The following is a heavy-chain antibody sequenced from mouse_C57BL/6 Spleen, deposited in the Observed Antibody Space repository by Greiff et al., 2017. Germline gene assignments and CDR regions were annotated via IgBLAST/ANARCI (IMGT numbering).Heavy chain of an antibody. CDR3: ERYYYGSSSWFAY. CDR1: GYSFTDYN. J-gene: IGHJ3*01. D-gene: IGHD1-1*01. Sequence: EVQLQQSGPELVKPGASVKISCKASGYSFTDYNMNWVKQSNGKSLEWIGEINPNYGTISYNQKFKGKATLTLDQSSNTAYMQLNSLTSEDSAIYFCERYYYGSSSWFAYWGQGTLVTVSA. CDR2: INPNYGTI. V-gene: IGHV1-39*01.